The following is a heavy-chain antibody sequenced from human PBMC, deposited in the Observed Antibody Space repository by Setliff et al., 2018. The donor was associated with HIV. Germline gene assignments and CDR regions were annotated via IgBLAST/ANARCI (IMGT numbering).Heavy chain of an antibody. J-gene: IGHJ4*02. CDR3: ARDRSSTGDYNEEHLFEY. Sequence: SETLSLTCTLSGGSVSSTTYYWGWLRQPPGKGLEWIGSVYYTGSTYYSPSLNSRVTISVDTSKNQFSLKLSSVTAADTAVYYCARDRSSTGDYNEEHLFEYWGQGTLVTVSS. CDR2: VYYTGST. V-gene: IGHV4-39*07. CDR1: GGSVSSTTYY. D-gene: IGHD3-22*01.